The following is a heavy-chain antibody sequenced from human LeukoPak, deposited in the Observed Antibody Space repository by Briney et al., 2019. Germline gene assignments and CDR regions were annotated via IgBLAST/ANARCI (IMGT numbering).Heavy chain of an antibody. CDR2: INHSGST. CDR1: GGSFSGYY. CDR3: ARPYDFWSGYLDP. Sequence: SETLSLTCAVYGGSFSGYYWSWIRQPPGKGLEWIGEINHSGSTNYNPSLKSRATISVDTSKNQFSLQLSSVTAADTAVYYCARPYDFWSGYLDPWGQGTLVTVSS. V-gene: IGHV4-34*01. D-gene: IGHD3-3*01. J-gene: IGHJ5*02.